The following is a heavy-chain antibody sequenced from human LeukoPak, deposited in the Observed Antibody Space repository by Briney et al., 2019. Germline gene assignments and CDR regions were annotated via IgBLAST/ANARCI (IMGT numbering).Heavy chain of an antibody. J-gene: IGHJ4*02. CDR2: ITGSGSST. V-gene: IGHV3-23*01. D-gene: IGHD4/OR15-4a*01. CDR3: AKGATPYDYGGNSVY. Sequence: PGGSLRLSCAASGFTFSTYAMGWVRQAPGKGLEWDSGITGSGSSTYYADSVKGRFTISRDNSKNMLYLQMNSLRAEDGAVYYCAKGATPYDYGGNSVYWGQGTLVTVSS. CDR1: GFTFSTYA.